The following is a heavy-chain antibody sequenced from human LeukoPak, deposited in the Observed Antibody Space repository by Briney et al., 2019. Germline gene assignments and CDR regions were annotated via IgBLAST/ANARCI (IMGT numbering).Heavy chain of an antibody. CDR2: IYYSGST. CDR1: GGSISSGDYY. V-gene: IGHV4-30-4*08. CDR3: ARTKYSSGWYVVRSGDPFDY. Sequence: SQTLSLTCTVSGGSISSGDYYWSWIRQPPGKGLEWIGYIYYSGSTYYHPSLKSRVTISVDTSKNQFSLRLSSVTAADTAVYYCARTKYSSGWYVVRSGDPFDYWSQGTLVTVSS. J-gene: IGHJ4*02. D-gene: IGHD6-19*01.